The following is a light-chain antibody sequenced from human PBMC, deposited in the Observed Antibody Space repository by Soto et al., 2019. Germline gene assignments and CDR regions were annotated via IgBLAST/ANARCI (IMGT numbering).Light chain of an antibody. Sequence: IQMTQSPSTVSASVGDRVAITCRASQSIGLWLAWYQQKPGKDPRLLIYTESTLLGGVPSRFSGSGSGTEFNLTISSLQHDDVATYYCQQYRDYSWTFGQGTKVEIK. V-gene: IGKV1-5*03. J-gene: IGKJ1*01. CDR3: QQYRDYSWT. CDR2: TES. CDR1: QSIGLW.